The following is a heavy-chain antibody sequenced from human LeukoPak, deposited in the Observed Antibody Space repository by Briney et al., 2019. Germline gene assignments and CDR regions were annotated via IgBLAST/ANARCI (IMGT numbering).Heavy chain of an antibody. Sequence: GGSLRLSCAASGFTFSSYAMSWVRQAPGKGLEWVSAISGSGGSTYYADSVKGRFTISRDNSKNTLYLQMNSLRAEDTAVYYCAKDQSAPYYYYGMDVWGQGTTVIVSS. V-gene: IGHV3-23*01. CDR1: GFTFSSYA. CDR3: AKDQSAPYYYYGMDV. J-gene: IGHJ6*02. CDR2: ISGSGGST.